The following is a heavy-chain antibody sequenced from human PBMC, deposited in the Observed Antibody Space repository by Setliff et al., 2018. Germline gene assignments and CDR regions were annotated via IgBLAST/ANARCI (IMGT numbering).Heavy chain of an antibody. V-gene: IGHV3-23*01. CDR2: ITTSGGST. Sequence: LRLSCAASGFTFSNYAMSWVRQTPGKGLEWVSAITTSGGSTYYADSVKGRFTISRDDSKNTLYLQMLSLRAEDTAVYYCAKGGFGVVALGVNNWFDPWGQGTLVTVSS. D-gene: IGHD3-10*01. CDR1: GFTFSNYA. CDR3: AKGGFGVVALGVNNWFDP. J-gene: IGHJ5*02.